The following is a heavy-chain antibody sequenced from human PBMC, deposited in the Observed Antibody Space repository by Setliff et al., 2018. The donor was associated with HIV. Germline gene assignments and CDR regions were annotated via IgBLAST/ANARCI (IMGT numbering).Heavy chain of an antibody. CDR2: IGRDGTVA. Sequence: GGSLRLSCTASGFTFSDYWMHWVRRGPGRGLEWVSRIGRDGTVANYAEFVKGRFTISRDNGKNMVYLQMNSLRAEDTALYFCARDQSLYDETGTFDSWGQGTLVTVSS. J-gene: IGHJ5*01. CDR3: ARDQSLYDETGTFDS. CDR1: GFTFSDYW. D-gene: IGHD1-7*01. V-gene: IGHV3-74*01.